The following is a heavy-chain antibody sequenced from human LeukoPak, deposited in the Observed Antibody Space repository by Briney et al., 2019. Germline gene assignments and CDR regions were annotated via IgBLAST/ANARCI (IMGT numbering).Heavy chain of an antibody. V-gene: IGHV3-23*01. CDR3: ATLSSGSYRYLDY. D-gene: IGHD1-26*01. Sequence: PGGSLRLSCAASGFTFSSYAMSWVRQAPGKGLEWVSAISGSGGSTYYADSVKGRFTISRDNSKNTLYLQMNSLRAEDTAVYYCATLSSGSYRYLDYWGQGTLVTVSS. CDR1: GFTFSSYA. CDR2: ISGSGGST. J-gene: IGHJ4*02.